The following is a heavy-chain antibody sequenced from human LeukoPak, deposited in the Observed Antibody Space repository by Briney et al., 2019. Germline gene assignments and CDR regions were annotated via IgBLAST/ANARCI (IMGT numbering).Heavy chain of an antibody. CDR3: ARSYYYDSSGYYYFDY. Sequence: PSETLSLTCTVSGGSLSSYYWSWIRQPPGKGLEWIGYIYYSGSTNYNPSLKSRVTISVDTSKNQFSLKLSSVTAADTAVYYCARSYYYDSSGYYYFDYWGQGTLVTVSS. D-gene: IGHD3-22*01. CDR1: GGSLSSYY. V-gene: IGHV4-59*01. CDR2: IYYSGST. J-gene: IGHJ4*02.